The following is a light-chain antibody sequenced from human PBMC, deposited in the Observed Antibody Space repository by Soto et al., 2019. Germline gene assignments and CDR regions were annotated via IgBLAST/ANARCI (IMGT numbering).Light chain of an antibody. CDR2: DAS. J-gene: IGKJ1*01. CDR3: QQYHSYSLT. Sequence: DIQMTQSPSTLSASVGDRVTITCRASQSISSWLAWYQQKPGKAPKLLIYDASSLESGVPSRFSGRGSGTEFTLTISSLQPDDFATYYCQQYHSYSLTFGQGTKVDIK. V-gene: IGKV1-5*01. CDR1: QSISSW.